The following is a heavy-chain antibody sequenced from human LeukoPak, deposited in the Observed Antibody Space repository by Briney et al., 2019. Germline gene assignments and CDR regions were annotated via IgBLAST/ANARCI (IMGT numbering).Heavy chain of an antibody. CDR1: GGSISSSSYY. CDR3: ARHRYYFDY. V-gene: IGHV4-39*01. J-gene: IGHJ4*02. Sequence: SETLSLTCTVSGGSISSSSYYWGWIRQPPGKGLEWIGSIYYSGSTYYNPSLKSRVTISVDTSKNQFSLKLNSVTAADTVVYYCARHRYYFDYWGQGTLVTVSS. CDR2: IYYSGST.